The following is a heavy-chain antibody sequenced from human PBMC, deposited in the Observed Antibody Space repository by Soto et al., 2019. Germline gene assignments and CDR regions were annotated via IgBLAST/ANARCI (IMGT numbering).Heavy chain of an antibody. D-gene: IGHD3-10*01. V-gene: IGHV1-2*02. J-gene: IGHJ3*02. CDR3: ARSGDGSYDAFDI. CDR2: INPNSGGT. Sequence: WASVKVSCKASGYTFTGYYMHWVRQAPGQGLEWMGWINPNSGGTNYAQKFQGRVTMTRDTSISTAYMELSRLRSDDTAVYYCARSGDGSYDAFDIWGQGTMVTVSS. CDR1: GYTFTGYY.